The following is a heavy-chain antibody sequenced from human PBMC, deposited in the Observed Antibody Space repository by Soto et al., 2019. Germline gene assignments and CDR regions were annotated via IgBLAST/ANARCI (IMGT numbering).Heavy chain of an antibody. CDR2: IYYSGTT. CDR1: SGSISTYY. V-gene: IGHV4-59*08. D-gene: IGHD6-19*01. CDR3: ARHVIAVAPFDP. Sequence: SETLSLTCTVSSGSISTYYWSWIRQSPAKGLEWIGYIYYSGTTNYNPSHKSRVTMSVDTSRNQLSLELRFVTTADTAVYYCARHVIAVAPFDPWGQGTLVTVSS. J-gene: IGHJ5*02.